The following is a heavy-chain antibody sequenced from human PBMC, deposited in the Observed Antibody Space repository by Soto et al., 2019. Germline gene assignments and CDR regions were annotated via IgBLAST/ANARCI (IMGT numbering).Heavy chain of an antibody. CDR1: GYTFTSYG. V-gene: IGHV1-18*01. Sequence: ASVKVSCKASGYTFTSYGISWVRQAPGQGLEWMGWISAYNGNTNYAQKLQGRVTMTTDTSTSTAYMELSSLTSDDTAVYYCARDIAYGSGITYFDYWGLGTLVTVSS. D-gene: IGHD3-10*01. CDR3: ARDIAYGSGITYFDY. CDR2: ISAYNGNT. J-gene: IGHJ4*02.